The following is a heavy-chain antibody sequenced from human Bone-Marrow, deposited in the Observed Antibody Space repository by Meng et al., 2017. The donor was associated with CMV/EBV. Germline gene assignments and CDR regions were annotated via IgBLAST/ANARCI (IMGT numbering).Heavy chain of an antibody. V-gene: IGHV1-2*02. CDR2: INPNSGGT. J-gene: IGHJ5*02. CDR3: ARVEWEVRWFDP. D-gene: IGHD1-26*01. CDR1: GYTFTGYY. Sequence: ASVKVSCKASGYTFTGYYMHWVRQAPGQGLEWMGWINPNSGGTNYAQKFQGRVTMTRDTSISTAYMELSRLRSDDTAVYYCARVEWEVRWFDPWGQGTLVNVSS.